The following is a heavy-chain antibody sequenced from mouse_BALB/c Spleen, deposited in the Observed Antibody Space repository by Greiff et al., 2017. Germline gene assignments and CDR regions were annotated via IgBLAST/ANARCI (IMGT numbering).Heavy chain of an antibody. CDR2: ISSGSSTI. CDR1: GFTFSSFG. Sequence: EVKVVESGGGLVQPGGSRKLSCAASGFTFSSFGMHWVRQAPEKGLEWVAYISSGSSTIYYADTVKGRFTISRDNPKNTLFLQMTSLRSEDTAMYYCAREKNHYYAMDYWGQGTSVTVSS. J-gene: IGHJ4*01. CDR3: AREKNHYYAMDY. V-gene: IGHV5-17*02.